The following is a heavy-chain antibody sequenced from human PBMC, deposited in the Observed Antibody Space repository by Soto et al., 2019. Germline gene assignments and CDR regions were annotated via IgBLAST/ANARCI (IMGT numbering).Heavy chain of an antibody. J-gene: IGHJ6*02. D-gene: IGHD2-2*01. Sequence: HGESLKISCKGSGYSFPSYWISWVRQMPRKGLERMGRIDPSDSYTNYSPSFQGHVTLSADKSISTAYLQWSSLKASDTAMYYCARRYCSSTSCYGAYGMDVWGQGTTVTVSS. CDR1: GYSFPSYW. V-gene: IGHV5-10-1*01. CDR2: IDPSDSYT. CDR3: ARRYCSSTSCYGAYGMDV.